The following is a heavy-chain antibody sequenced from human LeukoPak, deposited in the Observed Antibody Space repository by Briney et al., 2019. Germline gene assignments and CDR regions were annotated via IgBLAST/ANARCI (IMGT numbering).Heavy chain of an antibody. CDR1: GFTFDDYA. J-gene: IGHJ4*02. D-gene: IGHD5-12*01. Sequence: GGSLRLSCAASGFTFDDYAMHWVRQPPRKGLEWVSLISGDGGSTYYADSVKGRFTISRDNSKNSLYLQMNSLRTEDTALYYCARGLYSGYDPSNFDCWGQGTLVTVSS. CDR3: ARGLYSGYDPSNFDC. V-gene: IGHV3-43*02. CDR2: ISGDGGST.